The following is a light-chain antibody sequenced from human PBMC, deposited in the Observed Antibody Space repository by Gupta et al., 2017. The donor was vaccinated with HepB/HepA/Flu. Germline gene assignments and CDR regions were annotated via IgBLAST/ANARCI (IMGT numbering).Light chain of an antibody. V-gene: IGKV1-39*01. CDR3: QHSDSTPYT. Sequence: DIQMTQSPSSLSASVGDRVTITCRASQSISNYLNWYQQEPGKAPKILIYAASNLHSGVPSRFSGSGSATYFTLTVSMLQPEDFATYCCQHSDSTPYTFGQGTKLEIK. CDR2: AAS. J-gene: IGKJ2*01. CDR1: QSISNY.